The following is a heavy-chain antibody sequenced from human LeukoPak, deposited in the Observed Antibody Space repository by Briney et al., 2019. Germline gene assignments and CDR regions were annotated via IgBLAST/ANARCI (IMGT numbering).Heavy chain of an antibody. J-gene: IGHJ4*02. D-gene: IGHD3-10*01. CDR1: GYTFTRKY. V-gene: IGHV1-46*01. Sequence: ASVKVSCKASGYTFTRKYLHWVRQTPGQGLEWMGIINPTDGSTSYAQKFQGRVTMTRDTSTSTVYMELSSLTSDDTAVYYCARGGGDSDYWGQGTLVTVSS. CDR3: ARGGGDSDY. CDR2: INPTDGST.